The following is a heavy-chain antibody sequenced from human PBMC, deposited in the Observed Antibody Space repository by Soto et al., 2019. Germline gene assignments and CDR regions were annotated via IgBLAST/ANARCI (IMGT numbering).Heavy chain of an antibody. CDR3: ARKISDNWFDP. CDR2: IYYSGST. V-gene: IGHV4-30-4*01. CDR1: GGSISSGDYY. J-gene: IGHJ5*02. Sequence: SETLSLTCTVSGGSISSGDYYWSWIRQPPGKGLEWIGYIYYSGSTYYNPSLKSRVTISVDTSKNQFSLKLSSVTAADTAVYYCARKISDNWFDPWGQGTLVTVSS.